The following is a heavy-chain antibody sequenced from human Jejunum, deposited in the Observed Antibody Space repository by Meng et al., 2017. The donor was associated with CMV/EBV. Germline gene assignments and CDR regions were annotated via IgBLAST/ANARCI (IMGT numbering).Heavy chain of an antibody. CDR1: GGSFSSTSYH. Sequence: SGGSFSSTSYHWGWVRQSPGKGLEWVGSISYTGSTSYNPSLERRLTISVDRSKNQFSLRLTTATAADAAVYYCVRVDTMTTFLLDSWGPGTLVTVSS. D-gene: IGHD4-11*01. V-gene: IGHV4-39*07. J-gene: IGHJ4*02. CDR3: VRVDTMTTFLLDS. CDR2: ISYTGST.